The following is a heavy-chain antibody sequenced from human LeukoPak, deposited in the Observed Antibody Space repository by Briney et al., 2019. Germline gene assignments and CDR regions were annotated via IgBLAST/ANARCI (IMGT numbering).Heavy chain of an antibody. J-gene: IGHJ4*02. CDR3: VKDITPYYFDY. Sequence: PGGSLRLSCSASGFTFSDYALHWVRQAPGKGLEYVSTISSNGGGTHYADSVRGRFTISRGNSKNTLYLQMSSLRPEDTAVYYCVKDITPYYFDYWGQGTLVTVS. CDR1: GFTFSDYA. CDR2: ISSNGGGT. V-gene: IGHV3-64D*06. D-gene: IGHD3-3*01.